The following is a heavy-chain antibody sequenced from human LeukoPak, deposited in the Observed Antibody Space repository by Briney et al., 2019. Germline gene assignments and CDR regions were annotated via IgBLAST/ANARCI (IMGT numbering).Heavy chain of an antibody. Sequence: GASVKVSCKASGYSFSNYAIHWVRQAPGQRPEWMGWVNTGTGNTRYSQKFQGRVTITRDTSAKTVYMELSSLISEDTPVYYCAKEVTLIVVARSYFDYWGQGTLVTVSS. CDR3: AKEVTLIVVARSYFDY. V-gene: IGHV1-3*04. CDR2: VNTGTGNT. CDR1: GYSFSNYA. J-gene: IGHJ4*02. D-gene: IGHD3-22*01.